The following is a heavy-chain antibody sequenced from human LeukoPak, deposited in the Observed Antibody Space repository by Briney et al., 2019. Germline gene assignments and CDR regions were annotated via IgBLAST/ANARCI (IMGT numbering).Heavy chain of an antibody. Sequence: PSETLSLTCTVSGGSISSYYWSWIRQPPGKGLEWIGYIYYSGNTNYNPSLKSRVTISVDTSKNQFSLKLSSVTAADTAVYYCARDSGGYYFDYWGQGTLVTVSS. CDR1: GGSISSYY. V-gene: IGHV4-59*01. D-gene: IGHD3-10*01. CDR2: IYYSGNT. CDR3: ARDSGGYYFDY. J-gene: IGHJ4*02.